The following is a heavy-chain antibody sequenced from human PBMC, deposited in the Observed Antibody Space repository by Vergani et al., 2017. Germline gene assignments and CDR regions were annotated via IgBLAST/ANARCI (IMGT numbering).Heavy chain of an antibody. CDR1: GYTFTSYG. V-gene: IGHV1-18*01. D-gene: IGHD3-16*02. J-gene: IGHJ4*02. CDR3: ARERILFGGVIVIAPYFDY. Sequence: QVQLVQSGAEVKKPGASVKVSCKASGYTFTSYGISWVRQAPGQGLEWMGWISAYNGNTNYAQKLQGRVTMTTDTSTSTAYMELRSLRSDDTAVYYCARERILFGGVIVIAPYFDYWGQGTLVTVSS. CDR2: ISAYNGNT.